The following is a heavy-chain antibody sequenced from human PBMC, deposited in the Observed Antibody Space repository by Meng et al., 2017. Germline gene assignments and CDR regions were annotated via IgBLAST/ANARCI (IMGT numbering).Heavy chain of an antibody. CDR1: GYTFTSYG. J-gene: IGHJ2*01. V-gene: IGHV1-18*01. CDR2: ISAYNGNT. D-gene: IGHD3-16*01. CDR3: ARSHFGGMGNWYFDL. Sequence: QLGAAVTKPGASVKVSCKVYGYTFTSYGISWVRQAPGKGLEWMGWISAYNGNTNYAQKLQGRVTMTTDTSTSTAYMELRSLRSDDTAVYYCARSHFGGMGNWYFDLWGRGTLVTVSS.